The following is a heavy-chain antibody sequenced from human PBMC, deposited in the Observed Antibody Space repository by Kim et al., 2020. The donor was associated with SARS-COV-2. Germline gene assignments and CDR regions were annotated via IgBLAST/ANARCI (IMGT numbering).Heavy chain of an antibody. CDR2: IYYSGST. V-gene: IGHV4-61*01. D-gene: IGHD3-10*01. Sequence: SETLSLTCTVSGGSVSSGSYYWSWIRQPPGKGLEWIGYIYYSGSTNYNPSLKSRVTISVDTSKNQFSLKLSSVTAADTAVYYCARVVITMVRGAPDAAFDIWGQGTMVTVSS. CDR3: ARVVITMVRGAPDAAFDI. CDR1: GGSVSSGSYY. J-gene: IGHJ3*02.